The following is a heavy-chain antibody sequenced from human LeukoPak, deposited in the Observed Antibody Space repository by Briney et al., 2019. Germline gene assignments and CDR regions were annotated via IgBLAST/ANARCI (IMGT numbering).Heavy chain of an antibody. D-gene: IGHD2-2*01. CDR2: ISAYNGNT. Sequence: GASVKVSCKASGYTFTSYGISWVRQAPGQGLEWMGCISAYNGNTNYAQKLQGRVTMTTDTSTSTAYMELRSLRSDDTAVYYCARDAPIVVVPAAIDYWGQGTLVTVSS. CDR1: GYTFTSYG. CDR3: ARDAPIVVVPAAIDY. V-gene: IGHV1-18*01. J-gene: IGHJ4*02.